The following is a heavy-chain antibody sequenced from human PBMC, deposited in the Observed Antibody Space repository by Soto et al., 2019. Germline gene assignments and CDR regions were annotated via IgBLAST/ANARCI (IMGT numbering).Heavy chain of an antibody. J-gene: IGHJ4*02. Sequence: QVQLQESGPGLVKPSETLSLTCTVSGGSISSYYWSWIRQPPGKGLEWIGYIYYSGSTNYNPSLKSRVTISVDTSKNLFSLKLSSVTAADTAVYYCAREGAESRAFDYWGQGTLVTVSS. CDR2: IYYSGST. CDR1: GGSISSYY. CDR3: AREGAESRAFDY. V-gene: IGHV4-59*01.